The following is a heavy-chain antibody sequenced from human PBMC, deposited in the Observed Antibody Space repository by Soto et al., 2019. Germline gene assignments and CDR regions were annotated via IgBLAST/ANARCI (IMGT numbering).Heavy chain of an antibody. CDR1: GDSISTSSYY. V-gene: IGHV4-39*07. D-gene: IGHD2-21*01. CDR3: AREERKGIISWFDP. J-gene: IGHJ5*02. Sequence: SETLSLTCDVSGDSISTSSYYWGWIRQPPGKGLEWIASIYYTGITHLNPSLKSRLTMAVDTSKNEFSLKLTSVSAADTAVYFCAREERKGIISWFDPWGQGTPVTVSS. CDR2: IYYTGIT.